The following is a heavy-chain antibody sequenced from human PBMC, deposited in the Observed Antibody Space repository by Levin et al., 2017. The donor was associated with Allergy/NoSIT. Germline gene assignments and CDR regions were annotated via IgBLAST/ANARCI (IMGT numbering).Heavy chain of an antibody. D-gene: IGHD3-10*01. CDR2: INHSGST. Sequence: SETLSLTCAVYGGSFSGYYWSWIRQPPGKGLEWIGEINHSGSTNYNPSLKSRVTISVDTSKNQFSLKLSSVTAADTAVYYCARGKRFGELLPYYFDYWGQGTLVTVSS. J-gene: IGHJ4*02. V-gene: IGHV4-34*01. CDR1: GGSFSGYY. CDR3: ARGKRFGELLPYYFDY.